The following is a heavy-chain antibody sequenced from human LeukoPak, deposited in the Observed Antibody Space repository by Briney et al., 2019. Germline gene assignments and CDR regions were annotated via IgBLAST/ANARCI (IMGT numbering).Heavy chain of an antibody. D-gene: IGHD6-13*01. V-gene: IGHV3-11*01. J-gene: IGHJ4*02. CDR3: ARAGHRIGQQLVW. CDR1: GFTFSDYY. CDR2: ISRSGSSL. Sequence: GGSLRLSCVASGFTFSDYYMTWIRQAPGKGLEYVSHISRSGSSLYYGDSVTGRFTISRDNAKNSLYLQMNSLRVEDTAVYYCARAGHRIGQQLVWWGQGTLVTVSS.